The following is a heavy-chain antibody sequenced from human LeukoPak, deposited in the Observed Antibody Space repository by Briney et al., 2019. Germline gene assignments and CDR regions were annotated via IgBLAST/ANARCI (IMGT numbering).Heavy chain of an antibody. CDR1: GGTFSSYA. V-gene: IGHV1-69*13. J-gene: IGHJ3*02. CDR2: IIPIFGTA. Sequence: SVKVSCKASGGTFSSYAISWVRQAPGQGLEWMGGIIPIFGTANYAQKFQGRVTITADESTSTAYMELSSLRSEDTAVYYCARTTRSWYEDNDAFDIWGQGTTVTVSS. CDR3: ARTTRSWYEDNDAFDI. D-gene: IGHD6-13*01.